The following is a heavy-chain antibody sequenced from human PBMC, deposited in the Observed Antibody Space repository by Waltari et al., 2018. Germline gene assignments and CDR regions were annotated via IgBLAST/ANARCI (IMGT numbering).Heavy chain of an antibody. J-gene: IGHJ4*02. CDR1: GFTFSSYA. V-gene: IGHV3-64*01. Sequence: EVQLVESGGGLVQPGGSLRLSCAASGFTFSSYAMQWVRQAPGKGLEYVSAISSNGGSTYYANAVKGRFTISRDNSKSTLYLQMGSLRAEDIAVYYCARESSGFDYWGQGTLVTVSS. CDR3: ARESSGFDY. D-gene: IGHD3-10*01. CDR2: ISSNGGST.